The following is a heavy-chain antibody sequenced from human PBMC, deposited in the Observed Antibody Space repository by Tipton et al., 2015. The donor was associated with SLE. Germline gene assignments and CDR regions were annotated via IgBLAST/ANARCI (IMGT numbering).Heavy chain of an antibody. CDR3: ARFDYSNWDDY. Sequence: LRLTCTVSGGSISSGSYYWSWIRQPAGKGLEWIGRVYTSGSSNYNPSLRSRVTISVDTSKNQFSLKLSSVTAADTAVYFCARFDYSNWDDYWGQGTLVTVSS. CDR2: VYTSGSS. J-gene: IGHJ4*02. D-gene: IGHD4-11*01. CDR1: GGSISSGSYY. V-gene: IGHV4-61*02.